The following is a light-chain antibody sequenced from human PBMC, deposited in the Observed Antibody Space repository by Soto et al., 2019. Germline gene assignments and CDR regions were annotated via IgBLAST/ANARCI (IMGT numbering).Light chain of an antibody. Sequence: IPMTQSPSTLSASVGDRVTITCRASQSISRWLAWYQLEPGKAPKLLIYDVSKSQSGVPSRFSGSGSGTEFTLTIGSLQPDDYAMYYCQQYSTHSTFGQGTKLEI. CDR2: DVS. CDR3: QQYSTHST. CDR1: QSISRW. J-gene: IGKJ2*01. V-gene: IGKV1-5*01.